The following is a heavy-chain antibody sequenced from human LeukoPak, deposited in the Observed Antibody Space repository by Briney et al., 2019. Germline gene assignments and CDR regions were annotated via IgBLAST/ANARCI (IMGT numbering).Heavy chain of an antibody. CDR2: ISDSGGIT. J-gene: IGHJ4*02. CDR3: AKGSERIAMIVVLI. D-gene: IGHD3-22*01. Sequence: GGSLRLSCAASGFTVSGNYMSWVRQAPGKGLEWVSAISDSGGITYYADSVKGRFTISRDNSKNTLYLQMNSLRVEDTAVYYCAKGSERIAMIVVLIWGQGTLVTVSS. V-gene: IGHV3-23*01. CDR1: GFTVSGNY.